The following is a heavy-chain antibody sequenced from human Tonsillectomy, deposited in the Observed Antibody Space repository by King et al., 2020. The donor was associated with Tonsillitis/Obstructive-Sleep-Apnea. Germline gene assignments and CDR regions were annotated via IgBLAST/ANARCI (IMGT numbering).Heavy chain of an antibody. Sequence: VQLVESGGGVVQPGRSLRLSCAASGFTFSSYGMHWVRQAPGKGLEWVAVIWYDXXNKXYXDSXKGRFTISXDNSKHTLYLQMNSLRAEETAVYFCAKXSLPPXXYXXYXDSSXQXXXXDYXXXXTLVT. J-gene: IGHJ4*01. V-gene: IGHV3-33*06. D-gene: IGHD3-22*01. CDR3: AKXSLPPXXYXXYXDSSXQXXXXDY. CDR2: IWYDXXNK. CDR1: GFTFSSYG.